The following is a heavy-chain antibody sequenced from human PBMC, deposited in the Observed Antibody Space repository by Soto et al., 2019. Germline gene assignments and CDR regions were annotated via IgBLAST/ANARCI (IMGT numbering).Heavy chain of an antibody. V-gene: IGHV4-4*09. CDR2: MYKGGSI. CDR1: GGSISDAY. CDR3: ARSYYDRSGYAVDP. J-gene: IGHJ5*02. D-gene: IGHD3-22*01. Sequence: PSGTLSLTCRASGGSISDAYWSWIRQPPGKRLEWIGYMYKGGSINYNPSLKSRVTISVDTSKNQFSLKLSSVTAADTAVYYCARSYYDRSGYAVDPWGQGTLVTVSS.